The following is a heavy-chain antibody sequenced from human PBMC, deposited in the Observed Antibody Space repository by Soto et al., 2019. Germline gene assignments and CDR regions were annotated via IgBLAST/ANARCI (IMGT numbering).Heavy chain of an antibody. CDR2: MNPKSGNT. CDR1: GYNFYSFD. CDR3: VGGNFRY. Sequence: ASVKVSCKASGYNFYSFDIYWVRQATGHGLEWMGWMNPKSGNTGYAQELRGRVTMTRNTSNSTAYMELTSLTSDDAGVYYCVGGNFRYWGQGHLVTVSS. J-gene: IGHJ4*02. V-gene: IGHV1-8*02.